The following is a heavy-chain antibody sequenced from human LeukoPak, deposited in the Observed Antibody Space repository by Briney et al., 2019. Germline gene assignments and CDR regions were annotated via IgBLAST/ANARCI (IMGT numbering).Heavy chain of an antibody. J-gene: IGHJ4*02. CDR3: AKAGGGSCHSSLDF. Sequence: GGSLRLSCAASGFSFSSYAMSWVRQAPGKGLEWVSSICASASGTYYAGSVKGRFAISRDNSKNTLDLQMNNLRAEDAAVYYCAKAGGGSCHSSLDFWGQGTLVTVSS. CDR2: ICASASGT. V-gene: IGHV3-23*01. D-gene: IGHD2-15*01. CDR1: GFSFSSYA.